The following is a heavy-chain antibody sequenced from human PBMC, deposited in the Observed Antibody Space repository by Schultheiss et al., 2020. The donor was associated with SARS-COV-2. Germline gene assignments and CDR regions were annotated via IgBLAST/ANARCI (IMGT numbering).Heavy chain of an antibody. CDR3: ARGGYTAYYYYYGMDV. Sequence: SRTLSLTCTVSGGSISSYYWSWIRQPAGKGLEWIGRIYTSGSTNYNPSLKSRVTMSVDTSKNQFSLKLSSVTAADTAVYYCARGGYTAYYYYYGMDVWGQGTTVTVSS. D-gene: IGHD6-13*01. CDR1: GGSISSYY. V-gene: IGHV4-4*07. CDR2: IYTSGST. J-gene: IGHJ6*02.